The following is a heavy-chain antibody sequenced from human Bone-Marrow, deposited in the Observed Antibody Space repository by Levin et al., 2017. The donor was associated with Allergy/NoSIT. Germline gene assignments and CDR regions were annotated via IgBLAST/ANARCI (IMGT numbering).Heavy chain of an antibody. CDR1: GDTLSELS. J-gene: IGHJ6*02. D-gene: IGHD2/OR15-2a*01. CDR2: FDPEGGET. V-gene: IGHV1-24*01. Sequence: ASVKVSCKVSGDTLSELSIHWVRHAPGKGLEWLGGFDPEGGETIYGRKFQGRVTMTEDTSTDTVYMELSSLRSEDTAVYFCSTGPSRRFRATRDYFYFAGMDVWGQGTTVIVSS. CDR3: STGPSRRFRATRDYFYFAGMDV.